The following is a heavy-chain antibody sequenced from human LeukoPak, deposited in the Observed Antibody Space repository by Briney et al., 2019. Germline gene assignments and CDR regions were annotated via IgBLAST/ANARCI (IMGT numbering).Heavy chain of an antibody. CDR1: GYSISSGYY. CDR2: IYHSGST. D-gene: IGHD1-26*01. J-gene: IGHJ4*02. CDR3: ARDQKVGATHFDY. Sequence: SETLSLTCTVSGYSISSGYYWGWIRQPPGKGLEWIGSIYHSGSTYYNPSLKSRVTISVDTSKNQFSLKLSSVTAADTAVYYCARDQKVGATHFDYWGQGTLVTVSS. V-gene: IGHV4-38-2*02.